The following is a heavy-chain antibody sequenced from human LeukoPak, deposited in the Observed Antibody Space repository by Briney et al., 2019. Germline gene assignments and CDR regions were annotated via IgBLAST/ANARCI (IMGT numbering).Heavy chain of an antibody. V-gene: IGHV3-33*06. CDR2: IWYDGSNK. Sequence: PGRSLRLSCAASGFTFSSYGMHWVRQAPGKGLEWVAVIWYDGSNKYYADSVKGRFTISRDNSKNTLYLQMNSLRAEDTAVYYCAKDSYYYGSRSPVFDYWGQGTLVTVSS. CDR3: AKDSYYYGSRSPVFDY. J-gene: IGHJ4*02. D-gene: IGHD3-10*01. CDR1: GFTFSSYG.